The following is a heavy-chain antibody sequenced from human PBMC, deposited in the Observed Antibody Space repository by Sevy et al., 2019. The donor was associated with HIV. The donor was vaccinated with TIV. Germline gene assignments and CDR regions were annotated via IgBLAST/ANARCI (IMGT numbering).Heavy chain of an antibody. Sequence: GGSLRLSCAASGFTFSTYAMHWVRQAPGKGLEWVALISSDVSNKYYADSVKGRFTISRDNSKNTLYLQMNSLRAEDTAVYYCARGYDYFDYWGQGTLVTVSS. J-gene: IGHJ4*02. CDR1: GFTFSTYA. V-gene: IGHV3-30-3*01. D-gene: IGHD1-1*01. CDR2: ISSDVSNK. CDR3: ARGYDYFDY.